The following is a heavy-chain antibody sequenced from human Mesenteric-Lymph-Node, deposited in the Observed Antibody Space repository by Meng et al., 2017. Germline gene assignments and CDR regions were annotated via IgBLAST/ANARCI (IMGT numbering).Heavy chain of an antibody. CDR3: ARRPTGIDY. D-gene: IGHD2-8*02. V-gene: IGHV4-34*12. CDR2: IIHGGSP. Sequence: QGQPPHGGAGLLKPSDTLSLTCAVNGGSLSGAYWNWIRQPPGKGLEWIGEIIHGGSPSYNPSLKSRVTISIDTSKNQLSLMLSSVTAADTAVYYCARRPTGIDYWGQGTLVTVSS. J-gene: IGHJ4*02. CDR1: GGSLSGAY.